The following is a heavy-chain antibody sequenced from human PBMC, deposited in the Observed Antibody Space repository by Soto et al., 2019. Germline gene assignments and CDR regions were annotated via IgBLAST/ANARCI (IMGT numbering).Heavy chain of an antibody. Sequence: QVQLQQWGAGLLKPSETLSLACAVYGGSFSGYYWSWIRQPPGKGLEWIGEINHSGSTNYNPSLKSRVTISVDTSKNQFSLKLSSVTAADTAVYYCARGQGTSWQNFDYWGQGTLVTVSS. CDR1: GGSFSGYY. CDR2: INHSGST. D-gene: IGHD2-2*01. CDR3: ARGQGTSWQNFDY. V-gene: IGHV4-34*01. J-gene: IGHJ4*02.